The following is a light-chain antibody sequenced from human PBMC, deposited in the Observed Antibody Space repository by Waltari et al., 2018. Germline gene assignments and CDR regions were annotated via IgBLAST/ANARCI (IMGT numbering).Light chain of an antibody. V-gene: IGLV2-14*01. CDR3: SSYTSSSTWV. Sequence: SALTHPASVYRSPGHSITLSCTGARTDAGGSNFVSWYQQHPGKAPKLMIYDVSKRPSGVSNRFSGSKSGNTASLTISGLQAEDEADYYCSSYTSSSTWVFGGGTKLTVL. J-gene: IGLJ3*02. CDR1: RTDAGGSNF. CDR2: DVS.